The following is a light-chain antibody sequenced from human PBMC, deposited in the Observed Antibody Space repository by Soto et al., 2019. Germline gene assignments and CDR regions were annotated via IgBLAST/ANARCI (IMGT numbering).Light chain of an antibody. J-gene: IGKJ1*01. CDR2: AAS. Sequence: DIQMTQSPSSLSASVGDRVTITCRASQCIRDYLAWYQQKPGKVPKLLIYAASTLRSGVPSRFRGSGSGTDFTLTISSLQPEDVATYYCQKYNSAPWTFGQGTKVEIK. CDR1: QCIRDY. CDR3: QKYNSAPWT. V-gene: IGKV1-27*01.